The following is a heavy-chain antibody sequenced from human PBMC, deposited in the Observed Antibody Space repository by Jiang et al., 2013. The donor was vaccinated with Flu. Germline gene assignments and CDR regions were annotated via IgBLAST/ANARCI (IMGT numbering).Heavy chain of an antibody. CDR3: AHTYDYIWGSYRYFPFDY. V-gene: IGHV2-5*02. CDR1: GFSLSTSGVG. CDR2: IYWDDDK. J-gene: IGHJ4*02. D-gene: IGHD3-16*02. Sequence: KPTQTLTLTCTFSGFSLSTSGVGVGWIRQPPGKALEWLALIYWDDDKRYSPSLKSRLTITKGTSKNQVVLTMTNMDPVDTATYCCAHTYDYIWGSYRYFPFDYWGQGTLVTVSS.